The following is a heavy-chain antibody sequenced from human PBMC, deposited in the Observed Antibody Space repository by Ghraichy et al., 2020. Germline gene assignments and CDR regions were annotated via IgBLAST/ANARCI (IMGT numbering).Heavy chain of an antibody. CDR2: IKCKTEGGTT. CDR3: TTGFGGNSTMDSFDY. CDR1: GFTFSNAW. D-gene: IGHD4-23*01. J-gene: IGHJ4*02. Sequence: GGSLRLSCAASGFTFSNAWMSWVRQTPGKGLEWVGRIKCKTEGGTTDYAAPVKGRFTISRDDSKNTLYLQMNSLKTEDTALYYCTTGFGGNSTMDSFDYWGQRTMVTVSP. V-gene: IGHV3-15*01.